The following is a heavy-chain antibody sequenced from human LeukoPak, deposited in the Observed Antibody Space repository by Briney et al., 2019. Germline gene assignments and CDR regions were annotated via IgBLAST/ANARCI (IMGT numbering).Heavy chain of an antibody. CDR2: IYYSGST. Sequence: SETLSLTCTVSGGSISSYYWSWIRQPPGEGLEWIGYIYYSGSTNYNPSLKSRVTISVDTSKNQFSLKLSSVTAADTAVYYCARHSRGGGATNFDYWGQGTLVTVSS. J-gene: IGHJ4*02. CDR3: ARHSRGGGATNFDY. D-gene: IGHD1-26*01. CDR1: GGSISSYY. V-gene: IGHV4-59*08.